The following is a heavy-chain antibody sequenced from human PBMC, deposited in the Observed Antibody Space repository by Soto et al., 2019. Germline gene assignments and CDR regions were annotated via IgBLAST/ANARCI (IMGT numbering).Heavy chain of an antibody. CDR3: ARAPVLLSPYDY. CDR2: IYYSGST. CDR1: GGSISNYY. Sequence: SETLSLTCTVSGGSISNYYWTWIRQPPGKGLEWIGYIYYSGSTNYNPSLKSRVTISVDMSKNQFSLELSSVTAADTAVYYCARAPVLLSPYDYWGQGTLVTVSS. V-gene: IGHV4-59*01. D-gene: IGHD2-15*01. J-gene: IGHJ4*02.